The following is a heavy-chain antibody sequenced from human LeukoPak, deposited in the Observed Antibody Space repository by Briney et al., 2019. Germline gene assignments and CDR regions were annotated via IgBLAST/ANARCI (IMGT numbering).Heavy chain of an antibody. CDR2: IIPIFGTA. D-gene: IGHD6-19*01. CDR1: GGTFSSYA. Sequence: EASVKVSCKASGGTFSSYAISWVRQAPGQGLEWMGGIIPIFGTANYAQKFQGRVTITADESTSTAYMELSSLRSEDTAVYYCARDLAVAGTLYYFDYWGQGTLVTVSS. CDR3: ARDLAVAGTLYYFDY. J-gene: IGHJ4*02. V-gene: IGHV1-69*13.